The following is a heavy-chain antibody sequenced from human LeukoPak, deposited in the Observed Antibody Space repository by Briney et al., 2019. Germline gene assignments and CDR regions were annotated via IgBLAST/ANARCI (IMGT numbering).Heavy chain of an antibody. J-gene: IGHJ4*02. CDR2: INSGSNTI. CDR1: GFTFSSYS. V-gene: IGHV3-48*02. CDR3: ASQTYSDF. Sequence: PGGSLRLSCAASGFTFSSYSMNWVRQAPGKGLEWVSYINSGSNTIYYADSVKGRFTISRDNAKNSLYLPMNSLRDEDTAVYYCASQTYSDFWGQGTLVTVSS.